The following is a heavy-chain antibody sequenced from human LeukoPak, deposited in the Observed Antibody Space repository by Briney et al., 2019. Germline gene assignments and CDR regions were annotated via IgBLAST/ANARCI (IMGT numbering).Heavy chain of an antibody. Sequence: ASVKVSCKASGYTFNGYYIHWVRQAPGQGLEWMGWINPNSGGTNYAQKFQGRVTMTRDKSIRTAYMELSRLTSDDTAVYYCARFRYGSGSYKTEDDYWGQGTLVTVSS. CDR2: INPNSGGT. CDR1: GYTFNGYY. V-gene: IGHV1-2*02. CDR3: ARFRYGSGSYKTEDDY. D-gene: IGHD3-10*01. J-gene: IGHJ4*02.